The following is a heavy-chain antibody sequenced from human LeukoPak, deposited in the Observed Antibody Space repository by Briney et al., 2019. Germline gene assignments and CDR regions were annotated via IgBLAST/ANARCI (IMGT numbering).Heavy chain of an antibody. Sequence: PGGSLRLSCAASGFTFSSYSMNWVRQAPGKGLEWVSSISSSSSYIYYADSVKGRFNISRDNAKNSLYLQRNSMRAEDRAVYYCARDNGLRTYYYDSGYGMDVWGQGTTVTVSS. D-gene: IGHD3-22*01. CDR3: ARDNGLRTYYYDSGYGMDV. CDR1: GFTFSSYS. J-gene: IGHJ6*02. V-gene: IGHV3-21*01. CDR2: ISSSSSYI.